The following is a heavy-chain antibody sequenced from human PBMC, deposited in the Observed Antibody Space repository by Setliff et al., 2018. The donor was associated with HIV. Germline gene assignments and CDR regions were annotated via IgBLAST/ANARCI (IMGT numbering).Heavy chain of an antibody. J-gene: IGHJ4*02. CDR2: ISPDNGST. CDR3: ARQLSNSFDY. CDR1: GGTFSTYS. Sequence: ASVKVSCKASGGTFSTYSMNWVRQAPGQGLEWMGWISPDNGSTRISQRFRGSVIMTRDRSINTAYMELSGLTSDDTAVYYCARQLSNSFDYWGQGALVTAPQ. V-gene: IGHV1-2*02. D-gene: IGHD1-1*01.